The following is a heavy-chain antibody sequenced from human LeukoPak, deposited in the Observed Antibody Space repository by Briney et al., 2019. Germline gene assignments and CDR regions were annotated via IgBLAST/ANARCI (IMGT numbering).Heavy chain of an antibody. CDR2: IIPIFGTA. Sequence: ASVKVPCKASGGTFSSYAISWVRQAPGQGLEWMGGIIPIFGTANYAQKFQGRVTITTDESTSTAYMELSSLRSEDTAVYYCARAPRDYYDSSGYRDAFDIWGQGTMVTVSS. CDR1: GGTFSSYA. CDR3: ARAPRDYYDSSGYRDAFDI. V-gene: IGHV1-69*05. J-gene: IGHJ3*02. D-gene: IGHD3-22*01.